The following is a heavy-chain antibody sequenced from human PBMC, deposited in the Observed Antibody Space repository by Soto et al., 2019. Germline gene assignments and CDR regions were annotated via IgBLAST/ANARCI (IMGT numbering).Heavy chain of an antibody. Sequence: GGSLRLSCTASGFTFSRYWMSWVRQAPGKGLEWVANIKQDGSEKYYVDSVKGRFTISRDDAKNSLFLQMNSLRAEDTAVFYCARYGYSNYYYYYMDVWGKGTTVTVSS. V-gene: IGHV3-7*01. CDR2: IKQDGSEK. CDR3: ARYGYSNYYYYYMDV. D-gene: IGHD4-4*01. J-gene: IGHJ6*03. CDR1: GFTFSRYW.